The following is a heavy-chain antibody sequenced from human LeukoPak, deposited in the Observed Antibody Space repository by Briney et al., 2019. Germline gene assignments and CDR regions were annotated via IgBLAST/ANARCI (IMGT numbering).Heavy chain of an antibody. CDR1: GFTFSSYA. V-gene: IGHV3-30*04. J-gene: IGHJ4*02. Sequence: PGGSLRLSCAAPGFTFSSYAMHWVRQAPGKGLEWVAVISYDGSNKYYADSVKGRFTISRDNSKNTLYLQMNSLRAEDTAVYYCASSRTRWLHPTNWGQGTLVTVSS. D-gene: IGHD6-19*01. CDR2: ISYDGSNK. CDR3: ASSRTRWLHPTN.